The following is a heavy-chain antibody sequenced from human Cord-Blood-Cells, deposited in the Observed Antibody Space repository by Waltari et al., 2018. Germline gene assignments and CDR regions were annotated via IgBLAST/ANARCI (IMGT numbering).Heavy chain of an antibody. CDR3: ARVREAVGMYYFDY. V-gene: IGHV4-59*01. CDR1: GGSISSYY. J-gene: IGHJ4*02. CDR2: IYYSGST. D-gene: IGHD6-13*01. Sequence: QVQLQESGPGLVKPSETLSLTCTVSGGSISSYYWSWIRQPPGKGLEWIGYIYYSGSTNYNPSLKSRVTISVDTSKNQFSLKLSSVTAADTAVYYCARVREAVGMYYFDYWGQGTLVTVSS.